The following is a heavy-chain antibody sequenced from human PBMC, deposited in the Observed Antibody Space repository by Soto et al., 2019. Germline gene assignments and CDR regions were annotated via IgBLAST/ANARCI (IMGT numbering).Heavy chain of an antibody. V-gene: IGHV3-53*01. CDR3: ARVFTDTAKVFDY. J-gene: IGHJ4*02. CDR1: GSTVSSNY. D-gene: IGHD5-18*01. CDR2: IYSAGST. Sequence: GGSLRLSCAVSGSTVSSNYMSWVRQAPGKGLEWVSIIYSAGSTYYADSVKGRFTISRDNSKNTVYLQMNSLRAEDTAVYYCARVFTDTAKVFDYWGQGTLVTVSS.